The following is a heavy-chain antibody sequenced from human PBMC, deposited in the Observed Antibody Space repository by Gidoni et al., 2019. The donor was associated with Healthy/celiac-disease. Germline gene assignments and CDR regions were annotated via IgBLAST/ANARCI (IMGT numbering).Heavy chain of an antibody. J-gene: IGHJ6*02. CDR2: ISYDGSNK. V-gene: IGHV3-30-3*01. Sequence: QVQLVEPGGGVVQPGRSLRLSCAASGFPFSRYAMHWVRQAPGKGLEWVAVISYDGSNKYYADSVKGRFTISRDNSKNTLYLQMNSLRAEDTAVYYCARVWCSSTSCYGGVFDGMDVWGQGTTVTVSS. D-gene: IGHD2-2*01. CDR1: GFPFSRYA. CDR3: ARVWCSSTSCYGGVFDGMDV.